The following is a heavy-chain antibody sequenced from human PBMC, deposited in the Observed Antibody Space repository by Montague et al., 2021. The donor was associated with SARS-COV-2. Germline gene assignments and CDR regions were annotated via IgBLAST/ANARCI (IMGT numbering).Heavy chain of an antibody. D-gene: IGHD6-19*01. CDR3: ARDSRSSGWGYWYDGLDV. V-gene: IGHV4-4*07. CDR2: IYTSGRT. CDR1: GGSINSYY. J-gene: IGHJ6*02. Sequence: SETLSLTCGVSGGSINSYYWSWIRQPAGKGLEWIGRIYTSGRTNHSPSLKSRVTISVDTSRNHLPLKLTSVTAADTAVYYCARDSRSSGWGYWYDGLDVWGQGTTVTVSS.